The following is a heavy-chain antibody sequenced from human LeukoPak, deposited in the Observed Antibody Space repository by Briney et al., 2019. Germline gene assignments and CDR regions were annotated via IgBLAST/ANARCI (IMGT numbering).Heavy chain of an antibody. CDR2: ISYSGNT. CDR1: GGSISNYY. Sequence: SETLSLTCTVSGGSISNYYWTWIRQPPGKGLEWIGFISYSGNTNYNPSLKSRVTISLDTSKNQFSLKLSSVTAADTAVYYCARSYGSGSYINWFDPWGQGTLVTVSS. V-gene: IGHV4-59*12. D-gene: IGHD3-10*01. CDR3: ARSYGSGSYINWFDP. J-gene: IGHJ5*02.